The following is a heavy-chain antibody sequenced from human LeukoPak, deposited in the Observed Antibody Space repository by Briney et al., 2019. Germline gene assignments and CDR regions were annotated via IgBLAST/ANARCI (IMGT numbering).Heavy chain of an antibody. CDR2: ISSSGSTI. D-gene: IGHD3-10*02. Sequence: GGSLRLSCAASGFTFSNYGTSWVRQAPGKGLEWVSYISSSGSTIYYADSVKGRFTISRDNAKNSLYLQMNSLRAEDTAVYYCAELGITMIGGVWGKGTTVTISS. CDR1: GFTFSNYG. V-gene: IGHV3-48*04. CDR3: AELGITMIGGV. J-gene: IGHJ6*04.